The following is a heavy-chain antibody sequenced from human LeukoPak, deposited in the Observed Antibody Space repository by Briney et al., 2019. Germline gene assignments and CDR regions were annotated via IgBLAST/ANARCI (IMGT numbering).Heavy chain of an antibody. CDR1: GYIFIDYH. V-gene: IGHV1-69-2*01. D-gene: IGHD3-10*01. J-gene: IGHJ3*02. Sequence: GASVKVSCKASGYIFIDYHMHWVQQAPGRGLEWMGRVDPEDGETVYAEKFQGRVTMTTDTSTSTAYMELRSLRSDDTAVYYCARERPDYYGSGKDAFDIWGQGTMVTVSS. CDR2: VDPEDGET. CDR3: ARERPDYYGSGKDAFDI.